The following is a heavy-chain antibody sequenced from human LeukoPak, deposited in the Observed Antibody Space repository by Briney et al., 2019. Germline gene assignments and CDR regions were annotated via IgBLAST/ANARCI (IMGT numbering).Heavy chain of an antibody. J-gene: IGHJ6*03. D-gene: IGHD6-13*01. V-gene: IGHV1-2*02. CDR2: INPNSGGT. Sequence: GASVKVSCKASGYTFTSYYMHWVRQAPGQGLEWMGWINPNSGGTNYAQKFQGRVTMTRDTSISTAYMELSRLRSDDTAVYYCARDLGSHYYYYYMDVWGKGTTVTVSS. CDR1: GYTFTSYY. CDR3: ARDLGSHYYYYYMDV.